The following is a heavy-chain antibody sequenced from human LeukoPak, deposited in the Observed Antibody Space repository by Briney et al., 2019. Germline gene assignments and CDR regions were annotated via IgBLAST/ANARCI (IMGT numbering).Heavy chain of an antibody. V-gene: IGHV3-30*02. J-gene: IGHJ4*02. CDR1: GFTFSSYG. D-gene: IGHD2-8*02. Sequence: GGSLRLSCAASGFTFSSYGMHWVRQAPGKGLEWVAFMTYDGSKRPYADSVKGRFTISRDNSKSTLSLQMNSLRVEDTAIYYCATYRQVLLPFESWGQGTLVTVSS. CDR3: ATYRQVLLPFES. CDR2: MTYDGSKR.